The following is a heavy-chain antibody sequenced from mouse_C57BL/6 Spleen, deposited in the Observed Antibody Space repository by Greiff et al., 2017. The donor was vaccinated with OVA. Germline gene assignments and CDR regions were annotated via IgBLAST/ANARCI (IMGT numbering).Heavy chain of an antibody. CDR3: ARVYSNYYFDY. J-gene: IGHJ2*01. D-gene: IGHD2-5*01. Sequence: VQLQQSGAELARPGASVKLSCKASGYTFTSYGIRWVKQRTGQGLEWIGEIYPRSGNTYYNEKFKGKATLTADKSSSTAYMELRSLTSEDAAVCLCARVYSNYYFDYWGQGTTLTVSS. V-gene: IGHV1-81*01. CDR2: IYPRSGNT. CDR1: GYTFTSYG.